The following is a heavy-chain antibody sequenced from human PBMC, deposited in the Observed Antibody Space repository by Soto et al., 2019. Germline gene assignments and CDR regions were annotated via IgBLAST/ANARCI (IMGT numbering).Heavy chain of an antibody. CDR1: GYTFTSYA. V-gene: IGHV1-3*01. CDR3: ARDRGSSGWPDNWFDP. D-gene: IGHD6-19*01. CDR2: INAGNGNT. Sequence: GASVKVSCKASGYTFTSYAMHWVRQAPGQRLEWMGWINAGNGNTKYSQEFQGRVTITRDTSASTAYMELSSLRSEDTAVYYCARDRGSSGWPDNWFDPWGQGTLVTVSS. J-gene: IGHJ5*02.